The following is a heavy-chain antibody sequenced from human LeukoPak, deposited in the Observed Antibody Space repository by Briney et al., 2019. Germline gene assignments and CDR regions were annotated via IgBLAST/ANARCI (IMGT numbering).Heavy chain of an antibody. D-gene: IGHD4-4*01. CDR2: ISYDGSNK. V-gene: IGHV3-30-3*01. CDR3: ARDVAMSNYGNWFDP. J-gene: IGHJ5*02. Sequence: GGSLRLSCAASGFTFSSYAMHWVRQAPGKGLEWVAVISYDGSNKYYADSVKGRFTISRDNSKNTLYLQMNSLRAEDTAVYYCARDVAMSNYGNWFDPWGQGTLVTVSS. CDR1: GFTFSSYA.